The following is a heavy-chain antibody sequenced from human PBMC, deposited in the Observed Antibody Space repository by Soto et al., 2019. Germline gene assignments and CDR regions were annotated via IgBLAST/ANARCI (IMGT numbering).Heavy chain of an antibody. V-gene: IGHV3-73*02. CDR3: TTPHLSVAGTDFFDY. CDR2: IRSKANSYAT. J-gene: IGHJ4*02. CDR1: GFTFSGSA. D-gene: IGHD6-19*01. Sequence: EVQLVESGGGLVQPGGSLKLSCAASGFTFSGSAMHWVRQASGKGLEWVGRIRSKANSYATAYAASVKGRFTISRDDSKNTAYLQMNSLKTEDTAVYYCTTPHLSVAGTDFFDYWGQGTLVTVSS.